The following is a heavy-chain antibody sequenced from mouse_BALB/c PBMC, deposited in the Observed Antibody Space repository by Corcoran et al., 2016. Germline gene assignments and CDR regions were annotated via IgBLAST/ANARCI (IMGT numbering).Heavy chain of an antibody. D-gene: IGHD4-1*01. J-gene: IGHJ2*01. V-gene: IGHV1-19*01. Sequence: EVQLQQSGPVLVKPGAALKISCKASGYSITGYYMPWVKQSHGKSLEWIGRINPYNGATSYNQNFKDKASLTVNKSSSTAYMELHSLTSEDSAVYYCARSDAGKGFDYWGQGTTLTVSS. CDR3: ARSDAGKGFDY. CDR2: INPYNGAT. CDR1: GYSITGYY.